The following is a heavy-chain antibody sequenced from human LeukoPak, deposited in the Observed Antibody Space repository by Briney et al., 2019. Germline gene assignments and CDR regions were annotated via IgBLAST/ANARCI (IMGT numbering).Heavy chain of an antibody. CDR1: GYTFTTYC. Sequence: ASVSISCRASGYTFTTYCITWVRQAPGQGLEWMGWISAYNGDTSYAQNLQDRVTMATDTSTSTAYMELRSLISDDTAVYYCARALRIAADWFDPWGQGTLVTVSS. CDR3: ARALRIAADWFDP. V-gene: IGHV1-18*01. D-gene: IGHD6-13*01. CDR2: ISAYNGDT. J-gene: IGHJ5*02.